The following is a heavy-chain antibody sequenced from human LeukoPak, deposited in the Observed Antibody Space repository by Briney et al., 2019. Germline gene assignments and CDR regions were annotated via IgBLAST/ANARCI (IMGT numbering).Heavy chain of an antibody. CDR2: INPNSGGT. CDR3: AKTGDSSGYEGDS. J-gene: IGHJ4*02. CDR1: GYTFTGYY. V-gene: IGHV1-2*06. D-gene: IGHD3-22*01. Sequence: ASVKASCKTSGYTFTGYYIHWVRQAPGQGLEWMGRINPNSGGTNYAQKFQDRFTMTRDTSISTAYMELSRLRSDDTAVYYCAKTGDSSGYEGDSWGQGNPGTASP.